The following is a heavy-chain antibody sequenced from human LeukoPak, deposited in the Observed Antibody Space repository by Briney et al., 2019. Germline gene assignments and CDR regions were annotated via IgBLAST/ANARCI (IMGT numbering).Heavy chain of an antibody. CDR2: MNPNSGNT. V-gene: IGHV1-8*01. CDR1: GYTFTSYD. J-gene: IGHJ6*02. Sequence: ASVKVSCKASGYTFTSYDINWVRQATGQGLEWMGWMNPNSGNTGYAQKFQGRVTMTRNTSISTAYMELSSLRSEDTAVYYCARGSDSSGYYPGGRYYYYGMDVWGQGTTVTLPS. D-gene: IGHD3-22*01. CDR3: ARGSDSSGYYPGGRYYYYGMDV.